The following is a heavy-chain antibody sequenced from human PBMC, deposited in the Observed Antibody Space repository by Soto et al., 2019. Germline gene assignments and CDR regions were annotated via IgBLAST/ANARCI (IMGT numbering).Heavy chain of an antibody. Sequence: GGSLRLSCVASGFTFSNYAMGWVRQAPGKGLEWVSTITGSGGSTYYADSVKGRFTISTDNSKNTLYLQMNSLRGDDTAVYYCAKETDPRCCYGVDYWGQGALVTVSS. J-gene: IGHJ4*02. CDR2: ITGSGGST. CDR3: AKETDPRCCYGVDY. D-gene: IGHD2-2*01. V-gene: IGHV3-23*01. CDR1: GFTFSNYA.